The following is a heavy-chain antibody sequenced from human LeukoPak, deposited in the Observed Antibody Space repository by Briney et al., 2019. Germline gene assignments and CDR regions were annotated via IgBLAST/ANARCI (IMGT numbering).Heavy chain of an antibody. V-gene: IGHV4-39*01. J-gene: IGHJ6*02. CDR2: IYYSGST. Sequence: SETLSRTCTVSGGSVSSRSYYWGWIRQPPGKGLEWIGSIYYSGSTHYNPSLKSRVTISVDTSKNQFSLKLRFVTAADTAVYYCARQGYSSSAGSQVFYGLDVWGQGTTVTVSS. CDR3: ARQGYSSSAGSQVFYGLDV. D-gene: IGHD6-6*01. CDR1: GGSVSSRSYY.